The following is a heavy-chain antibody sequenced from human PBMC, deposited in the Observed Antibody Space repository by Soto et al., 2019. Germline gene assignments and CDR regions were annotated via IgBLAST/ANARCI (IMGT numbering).Heavy chain of an antibody. D-gene: IGHD3-9*01. CDR2: IPHSSSAI. V-gene: IGHV3-48*01. CDR3: AASILVSRQYFDL. CDR1: GFTFSSYT. J-gene: IGHJ2*01. Sequence: EVQLVESGGGLVQPGGSLRLSCAASGFTFSSYTMNWVRQAPGKGLEWISHIPHSSSAIYYADSVRGRFTVSRDNAKNSRYVQLYSLRAEATAVYYCAASILVSRQYFDLWGRGTLVSVSS.